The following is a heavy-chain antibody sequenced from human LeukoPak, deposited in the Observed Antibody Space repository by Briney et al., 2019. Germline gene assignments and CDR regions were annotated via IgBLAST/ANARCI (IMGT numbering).Heavy chain of an antibody. CDR2: VDLNGGST. J-gene: IGHJ6*03. CDR3: ASGSGSYRTPYYYMDV. CDR1: GFTFPDYG. Sequence: GSLRLSCAASGFTFPDYGMSWVRLAPGKGLEWVSGVDLNGGSTHYADSVKGRFTISRDNAKNTLYLQMNSLRAEDTAVYYCASGSGSYRTPYYYMDVWGTGTTVTVSS. V-gene: IGHV3-20*04. D-gene: IGHD3-10*01.